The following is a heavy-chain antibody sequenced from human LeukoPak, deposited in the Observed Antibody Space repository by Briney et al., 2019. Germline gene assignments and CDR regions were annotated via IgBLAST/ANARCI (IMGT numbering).Heavy chain of an antibody. Sequence: GGSLRLSCAASGFTFSSYEMNWVRQAPGKGVEWVSYISSSGTTKYYAVSVKGRFTISRDNAKTSLYLQIHSLRAEDTAGYYCARVGLLAVRGSQDLDYWGQGTLVTVSS. CDR2: ISSSGTTK. CDR3: ARVGLLAVRGSQDLDY. CDR1: GFTFSSYE. J-gene: IGHJ4*02. V-gene: IGHV3-48*03. D-gene: IGHD3-10*01.